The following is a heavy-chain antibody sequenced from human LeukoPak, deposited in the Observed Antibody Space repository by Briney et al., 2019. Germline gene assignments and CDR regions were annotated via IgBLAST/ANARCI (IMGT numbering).Heavy chain of an antibody. Sequence: ASVKVSCKASGYTFTSYDINWVRQAPRQGLEWTGWIAAYNGNTNYAQKFQGRVTMTTDTSTSTAYVELRSLRSDDTALYYCARDLVFCSGGSCWDYWGQGTLVTVSS. J-gene: IGHJ4*02. D-gene: IGHD2-15*01. CDR3: ARDLVFCSGGSCWDY. V-gene: IGHV1-18*01. CDR1: GYTFTSYD. CDR2: IAAYNGNT.